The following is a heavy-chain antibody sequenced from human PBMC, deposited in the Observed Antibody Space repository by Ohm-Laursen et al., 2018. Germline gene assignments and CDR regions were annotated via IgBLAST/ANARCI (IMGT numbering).Heavy chain of an antibody. CDR2: INHSGST. V-gene: IGHV4-34*01. J-gene: IGHJ6*02. CDR1: GGSFSGYY. D-gene: IGHD3-10*01. CDR3: AREFGELFAFPYYYYYGMDV. Sequence: SETLSLTCAVYGGSFSGYYWSWIRQPPGKGLEWIGEINHSGSTNYNPSLKSRVTISVDTSKNQFSLKLSSVTAADTAVYYCAREFGELFAFPYYYYYGMDVWGQGTTVTVSS.